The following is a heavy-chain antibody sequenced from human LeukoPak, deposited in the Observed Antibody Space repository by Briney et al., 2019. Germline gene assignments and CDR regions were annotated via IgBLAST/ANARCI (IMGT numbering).Heavy chain of an antibody. Sequence: GGSLRLSCAASGFTFSSYSMNWVRQAPGKGLEWVSSISSSSSYIYYADSVKGRFTISRDNAKNSLYPQMNSLRVEDTAVYYCAREQVFSKAYYFDYWGQGTLVTVSS. CDR1: GFTFSSYS. V-gene: IGHV3-21*01. CDR2: ISSSSSYI. CDR3: AREQVFSKAYYFDY. D-gene: IGHD2/OR15-2a*01. J-gene: IGHJ4*02.